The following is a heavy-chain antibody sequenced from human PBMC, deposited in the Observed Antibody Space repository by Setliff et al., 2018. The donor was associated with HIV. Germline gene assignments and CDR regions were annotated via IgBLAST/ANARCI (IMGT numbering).Heavy chain of an antibody. Sequence: TLSLTCTVFGDSLDSDSYFWTWIRQPAGKGLEWVGHIHSSGGTTNYNPSLKSRVTLSLDKSNNRFSLSLSSATATDTAVYYCAKLSSSRYFLGAFDSWGQGTLVTVS. V-gene: IGHV4-61*09. CDR3: AKLSSSRYFLGAFDS. CDR1: GDSLDSDSYF. CDR2: IHSSGGTT. J-gene: IGHJ4*02. D-gene: IGHD6-25*01.